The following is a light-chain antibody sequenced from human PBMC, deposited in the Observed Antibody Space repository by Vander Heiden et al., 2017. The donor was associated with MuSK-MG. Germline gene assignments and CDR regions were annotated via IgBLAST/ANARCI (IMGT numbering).Light chain of an antibody. CDR3: QQTFSLPLT. J-gene: IGKJ4*01. CDR2: AAS. Sequence: DILMTQSPSSLSASVGARVPITCRASQSVSTFLNWYQQRPGKAPILLSFAASTLQSGVPSRFSGSGSWTDFALTITSLRPEDVATYSCQQTFSLPLTFGGGTKVELK. V-gene: IGKV1-39*01. CDR1: QSVSTF.